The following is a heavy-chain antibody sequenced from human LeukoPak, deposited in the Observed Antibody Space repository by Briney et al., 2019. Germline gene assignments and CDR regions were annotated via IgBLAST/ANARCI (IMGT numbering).Heavy chain of an antibody. V-gene: IGHV4-59*01. J-gene: IGHJ4*02. CDR3: ARAKCSSTSCEGYFDY. Sequence: PSETLSLTCTVSGASMNSYYWSWIRQPPGKGLEWIGYIYYSGSTNYNPSLKSRVTISVDTSKNQFSLKLSSVTAADTAVYYCARAKCSSTSCEGYFDYWGQGTLVTVSS. CDR1: GASMNSYY. CDR2: IYYSGST. D-gene: IGHD2-2*01.